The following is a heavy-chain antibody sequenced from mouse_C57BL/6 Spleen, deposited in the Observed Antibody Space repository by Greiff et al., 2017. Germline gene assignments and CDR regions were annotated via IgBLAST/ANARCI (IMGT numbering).Heavy chain of an antibody. V-gene: IGHV1-64*01. Sequence: VQLQQPGAELVKPGASVMLSCKASGYTFTSYWMHWVKQRPGQGLEWIGMIHPNSGSTNSNEKFKSKATLTVDKSASTAYMQLSSLTSEDSAVYYCARSLGHFDVGGTGTTVTVSS. CDR2: IHPNSGST. CDR3: ARSLGHFDV. CDR1: GYTFTSYW. J-gene: IGHJ1*03. D-gene: IGHD4-1*01.